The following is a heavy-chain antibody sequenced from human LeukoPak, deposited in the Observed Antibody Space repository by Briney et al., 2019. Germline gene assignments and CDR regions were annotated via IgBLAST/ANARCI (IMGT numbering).Heavy chain of an antibody. CDR2: IKQDGSEK. Sequence: PGGSLRLSCAASGFTFSSYWMSWVRQAPGKGLEWVANIKQDGSEKYYVDSVKGRFTISRDNAENSLYLQMNSLRAEDTAVYYCASHGSGSYHYYHMDVWGKGTTVTVSS. D-gene: IGHD3-10*01. CDR3: ASHGSGSYHYYHMDV. V-gene: IGHV3-7*01. CDR1: GFTFSSYW. J-gene: IGHJ6*03.